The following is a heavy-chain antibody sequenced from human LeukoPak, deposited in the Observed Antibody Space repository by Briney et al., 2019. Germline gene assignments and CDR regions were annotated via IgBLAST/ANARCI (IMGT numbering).Heavy chain of an antibody. J-gene: IGHJ6*03. CDR3: ARGESIAARGGYYYYYMDV. CDR2: INPSAGTT. Sequence: ASVKVSCKASGYTFTTYYMHWVRQAPGQGLEWMGIINPSAGTTTYTRKFQGRVTMTRDTSTSTVYMELSSLRSEDTAVYYCARGESIAARGGYYYYYMDVWGKGTTVSVSS. V-gene: IGHV1-46*01. CDR1: GYTFTTYY. D-gene: IGHD6-6*01.